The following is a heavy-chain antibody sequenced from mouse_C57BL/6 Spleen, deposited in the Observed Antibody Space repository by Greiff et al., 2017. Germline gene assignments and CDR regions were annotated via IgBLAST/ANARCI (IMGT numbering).Heavy chain of an antibody. J-gene: IGHJ4*01. Sequence: EVMLVESGGGLVKPGGSLKLSCAASGFTFSSYAMSWVRQTPEKRLEWVATISDGGSYTYYPDNVKGRFTISRDNAKNNLYLQMSHLKSEDTAMYYCARDGTGNAMDYWGQGTSVTVSS. CDR3: ARDGTGNAMDY. CDR2: ISDGGSYT. CDR1: GFTFSSYA. D-gene: IGHD4-1*01. V-gene: IGHV5-4*01.